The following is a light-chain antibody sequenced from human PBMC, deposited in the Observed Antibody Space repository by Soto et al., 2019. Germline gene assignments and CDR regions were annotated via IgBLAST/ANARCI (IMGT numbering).Light chain of an antibody. V-gene: IGLV2-14*03. Sequence: QSALTKPASVSGSPGQSITISCTGTSSDVGGYNYVSWYQHHPGKAPKLMIYDVTNRSSGVSNRFSGSKSGNTASLTISGLQAEDEDDYYCTAYTTSSPYLVFGGGTKLTVL. CDR1: SSDVGGYNY. CDR3: TAYTTSSPYLV. CDR2: DVT. J-gene: IGLJ3*02.